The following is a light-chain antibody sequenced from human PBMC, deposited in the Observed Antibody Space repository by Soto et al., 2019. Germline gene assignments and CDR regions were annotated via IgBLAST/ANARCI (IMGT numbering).Light chain of an antibody. CDR2: AAS. CDR1: QSVSSY. J-gene: IGKJ1*01. CDR3: QQYSIWRT. Sequence: EIVLTQSPGTLSLSPGERATLSCRASQSVSSYYLAWYQQKPGQAPRLLIYAASTRATGIPARFSGSGSGTEFTLTISSLQSEDFAVHYCQQYSIWRTFGQGTKVDIK. V-gene: IGKV3-15*01.